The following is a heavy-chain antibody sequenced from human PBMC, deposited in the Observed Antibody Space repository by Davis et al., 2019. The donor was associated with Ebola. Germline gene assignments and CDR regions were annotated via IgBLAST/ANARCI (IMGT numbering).Heavy chain of an antibody. CDR1: GFPFSGYG. J-gene: IGHJ4*02. Sequence: PGGSLRLSCEASGFPFSGYGMNWVRQAPGKGLEWVSFISSSGSYIHYADSVKGRFTISRDNARDSLYLQINSLRAEDTAMYYCSTDWGSGADYWGQGTLVTVSS. CDR2: ISSSGSYI. CDR3: STDWGSGADY. D-gene: IGHD7-27*01. V-gene: IGHV3-21*01.